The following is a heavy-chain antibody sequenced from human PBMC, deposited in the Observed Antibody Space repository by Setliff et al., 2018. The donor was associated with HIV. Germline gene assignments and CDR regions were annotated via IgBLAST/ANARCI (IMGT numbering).Heavy chain of an antibody. D-gene: IGHD2-21*02. CDR2: ITGSGDTI. CDR1: GFTFSNYE. CDR3: VRLPFPPYCGGDCYSIDY. J-gene: IGHJ4*02. V-gene: IGHV3-48*03. Sequence: PGGSLRLSCAASGFTFSNYEMSWVRQAPGKGPEWVSYITGSGDTIYYADSVKGRFTMSRDNAKDSVYLQMNTLRVEDTAVYYCVRLPFPPYCGGDCYSIDYWGQGTLVTVSS.